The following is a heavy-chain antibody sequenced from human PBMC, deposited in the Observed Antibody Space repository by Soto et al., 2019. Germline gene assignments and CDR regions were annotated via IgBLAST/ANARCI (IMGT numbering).Heavy chain of an antibody. J-gene: IGHJ4*02. V-gene: IGHV2-5*01. D-gene: IGHD6-13*01. CDR2: IYWHDDK. Sequence: ASGPTLVNPTQTLTLTCTFSGFSLSTTGGGVSWIRQPPGKALEWLALIYWHDDKRYSPSLKSRLTITKDTSKNQVVLTMTNMDPVDTATYYCAHRGGAAVGLYYFDYWGQGALVTASS. CDR1: GFSLSTTGGG. CDR3: AHRGGAAVGLYYFDY.